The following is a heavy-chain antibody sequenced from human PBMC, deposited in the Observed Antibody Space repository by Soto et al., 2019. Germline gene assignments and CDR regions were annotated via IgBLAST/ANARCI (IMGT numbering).Heavy chain of an antibody. J-gene: IGHJ3*02. CDR3: ARSYGDI. D-gene: IGHD4-17*01. Sequence: GGSLRLSCAASGFTFSSYAMHWVRQAPGKGLEWVAVISYDGSNKYYADSVKGRFTISRDNAKNTLYLQMNSLRAEDTAVYYCARSYGDIWGQGTMVTVSS. CDR2: ISYDGSNK. CDR1: GFTFSSYA. V-gene: IGHV3-30-3*01.